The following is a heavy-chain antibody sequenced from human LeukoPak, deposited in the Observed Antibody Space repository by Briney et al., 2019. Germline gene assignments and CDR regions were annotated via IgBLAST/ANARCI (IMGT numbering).Heavy chain of an antibody. CDR1: GGSFSGYY. CDR3: ARGSNYYDSSGPIIGSFDI. D-gene: IGHD3-22*01. CDR2: INHSGST. V-gene: IGHV4-34*01. J-gene: IGHJ3*02. Sequence: ASETLSLTCAVYGGSFSGYYWSWIRQPPGKGLEWIGEINHSGSTNYNPSLKSRVTISVDTSKNQFSLKLGSVTAADTAVYYCARGSNYYDSSGPIIGSFDIWGQGTMVTVSS.